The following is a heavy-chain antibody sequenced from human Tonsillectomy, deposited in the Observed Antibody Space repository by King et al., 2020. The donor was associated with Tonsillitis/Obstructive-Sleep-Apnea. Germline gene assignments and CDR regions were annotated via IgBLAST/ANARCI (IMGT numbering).Heavy chain of an antibody. V-gene: IGHV4-59*08. CDR1: GGSISSYY. Sequence: VQLQESGPGLVKPSETLSLTCTVSGGSISSYYWSWIRQPPGKGLEWIGYIYYSGSTNYNPSLKSRVTISVDTSKNQFSLKLSSVTAADTAVYYCARQFEDAFDIWGQWTMVTVSS. CDR2: IYYSGST. D-gene: IGHD3-9*01. CDR3: ARQFEDAFDI. J-gene: IGHJ3*02.